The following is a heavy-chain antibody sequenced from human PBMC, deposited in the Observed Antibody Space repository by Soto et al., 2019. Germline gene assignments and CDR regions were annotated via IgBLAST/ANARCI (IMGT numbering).Heavy chain of an antibody. V-gene: IGHV4-39*01. D-gene: IGHD3-3*01. CDR3: ARRDAITIFGVVIPYYYMDV. CDR1: GGSISSSSYY. CDR2: IYYSGST. Sequence: PSETLSLTCTVSGGSISSSSYYWGWIRQPPGKGLEWIGSIYYSGSTYYNPSLKSRVTISVDTSKNQFSLKLSSVTAADTAVYYCARRDAITIFGVVIPYYYMDVWGKGTTVTVSS. J-gene: IGHJ6*03.